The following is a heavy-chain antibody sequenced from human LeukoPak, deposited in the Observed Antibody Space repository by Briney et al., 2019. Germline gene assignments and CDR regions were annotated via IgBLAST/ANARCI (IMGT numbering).Heavy chain of an antibody. Sequence: GGSLRLSCAASGFTFSSYAMHWVRQAPGKGLEWVAVLSYDGSNKYFADSVKGRFTISRDNSKNTLYLQMNSLRAEDTAVYYCARDSGSTGYSSSWYYFDYWGQGTLVTVSS. V-gene: IGHV3-30-3*01. J-gene: IGHJ4*02. CDR3: ARDSGSTGYSSSWYYFDY. D-gene: IGHD6-13*01. CDR2: LSYDGSNK. CDR1: GFTFSSYA.